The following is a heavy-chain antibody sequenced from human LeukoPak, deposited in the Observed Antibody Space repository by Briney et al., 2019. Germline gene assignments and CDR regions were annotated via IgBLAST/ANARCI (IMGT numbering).Heavy chain of an antibody. V-gene: IGHV3-48*04. Sequence: GSLRLSCAASGFTFSSYSMNWVRQAPGKGLEWVSYISSSSSTIYYADSVKGRFTISRDNAKNSLYLQMNSLRAEDTAVYYCARDRSGYSYGPPFDSFFDYWGQGTLVTVSS. CDR2: ISSSSSTI. J-gene: IGHJ4*02. CDR1: GFTFSSYS. CDR3: ARDRSGYSYGPPFDSFFDY. D-gene: IGHD5-18*01.